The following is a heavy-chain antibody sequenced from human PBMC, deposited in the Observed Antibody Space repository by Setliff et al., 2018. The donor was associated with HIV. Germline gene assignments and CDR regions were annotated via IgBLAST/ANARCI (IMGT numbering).Heavy chain of an antibody. CDR1: GDTFTSHA. D-gene: IGHD2-15*01. J-gene: IGHJ6*02. Sequence: ASVKVSCKASGDTFTSHAISWVRQAPGQGLEWMGGIIPIFGTPNYAQKFKGRLTITADESTSTVYMELSSLRSEDTAVYYCARDSRDIVVVIAPEPEPYYYYGMGVWGEGTTVT. CDR2: IIPIFGTP. CDR3: ARDSRDIVVVIAPEPEPYYYYGMGV. V-gene: IGHV1-69*13.